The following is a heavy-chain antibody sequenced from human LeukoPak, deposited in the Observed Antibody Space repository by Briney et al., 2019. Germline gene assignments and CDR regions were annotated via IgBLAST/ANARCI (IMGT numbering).Heavy chain of an antibody. V-gene: IGHV1-8*01. D-gene: IGHD3-10*01. CDR3: ARGWRRGLLWYTTHYYFDY. CDR1: GYTFTSYD. CDR2: MNPNSGNT. J-gene: IGHJ4*02. Sequence: ASVKVSCKASGYTFTSYDINWVRQATGQGLEWMGWMNPNSGNTGYAQKFQGRVTMTRNTSISTAYMELSSLRSEDTAVYYCARGWRRGLLWYTTHYYFDYWGQGTLVTVSS.